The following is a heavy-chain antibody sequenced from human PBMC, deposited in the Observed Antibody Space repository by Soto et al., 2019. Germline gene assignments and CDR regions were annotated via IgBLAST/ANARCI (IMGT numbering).Heavy chain of an antibody. CDR3: ARKYSSSWYVWFDP. D-gene: IGHD6-13*01. CDR1: GFPFSRYD. J-gene: IGHJ5*02. Sequence: PGGSLRLSCAVSGFPFSRYDMHWVRQAPGKGLEWVAVLWFDGSNEYYADSVQGRFTIPRDNSKNTLYLQMDSLRAEDTAVYYCARKYSSSWYVWFDPWGQGTLVTVSS. CDR2: LWFDGSNE. V-gene: IGHV3-33*01.